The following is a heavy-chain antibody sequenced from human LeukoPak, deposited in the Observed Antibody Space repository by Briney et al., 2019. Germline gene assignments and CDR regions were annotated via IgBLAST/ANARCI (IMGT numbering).Heavy chain of an antibody. J-gene: IGHJ6*02. CDR2: ISSSSSYI. CDR3: ARLTGYSSSSGYYYGMDL. D-gene: IGHD6-6*01. CDR1: GFTFSSYS. Sequence: GGSLRLSCAASGFTFSSYSMNWVRKAPGKGLEWVSSISSSSSYIHYADSVKGRFTISRDNAKNSLYLQMNSLRAEDTAVYYCARLTGYSSSSGYYYGMDLWGQGTTVTVSS. V-gene: IGHV3-21*01.